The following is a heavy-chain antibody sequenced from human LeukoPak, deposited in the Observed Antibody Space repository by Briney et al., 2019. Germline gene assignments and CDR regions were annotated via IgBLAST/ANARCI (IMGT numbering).Heavy chain of an antibody. CDR2: IYSGGST. CDR3: ARVSSYGAFFAY. D-gene: IGHD4-17*01. CDR1: GFAVSSNY. V-gene: IGHV3-66*02. Sequence: GGSLRLSCAASGFAVSSNYMSWVRQAPGKGLEWVSVIYSGGSTYYADSVKGRFTISRDNSKNTLSLQMNSLRAEDTAVYYCARVSSYGAFFAYWAQGTLVTVPS. J-gene: IGHJ4*02.